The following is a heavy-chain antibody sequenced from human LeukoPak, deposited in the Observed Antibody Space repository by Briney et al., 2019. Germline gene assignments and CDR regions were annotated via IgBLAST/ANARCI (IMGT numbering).Heavy chain of an antibody. J-gene: IGHJ4*02. CDR2: IYPGDSDT. V-gene: IGHV5-51*01. D-gene: IGHD3-22*01. Sequence: GESLKISCKGSGYSFTSYWIGWVRQVPGKGLEWMGIIYPGDSDTRYSPSFQGQVTISADKSISTAYLQWSSLKASDTAMYYCARHREEAYYYDSSGYPDYWGQGTLVTVSS. CDR3: ARHREEAYYYDSSGYPDY. CDR1: GYSFTSYW.